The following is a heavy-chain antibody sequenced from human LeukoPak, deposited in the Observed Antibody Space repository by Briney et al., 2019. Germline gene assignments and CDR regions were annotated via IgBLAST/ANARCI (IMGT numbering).Heavy chain of an antibody. Sequence: GGSLRLSCAASGFTFSSYSMNWVRQAPGKGLEWVSSISSSSYIYYADSVKGRFTISRDNAKNSLYLQMNSLRAEDTALYYCAKDGGSGWSYYFDYWGQGTLVTVSS. CDR2: ISSSSYI. CDR3: AKDGGSGWSYYFDY. D-gene: IGHD6-19*01. J-gene: IGHJ4*02. V-gene: IGHV3-21*04. CDR1: GFTFSSYS.